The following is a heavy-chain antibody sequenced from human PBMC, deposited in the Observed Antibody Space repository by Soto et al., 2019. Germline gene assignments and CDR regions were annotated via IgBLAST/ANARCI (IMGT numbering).Heavy chain of an antibody. CDR2: ISGYNGNT. CDR3: AENGQLPYYYYGMDV. J-gene: IGHJ6*01. CDR1: GYTFTKYG. Sequence: QVKLLQSGAEVKKPGASVKVSCKASGYTFTKYGISWVRQAPGQGLEWMGWISGYNGNTNYAQKCQGRITMTIDTATTTAYMERRSLTSDDTAVYYCAENGQLPYYYYGMDVWGQGTTVTVSS. V-gene: IGHV1-18*01. D-gene: IGHD1-26*01.